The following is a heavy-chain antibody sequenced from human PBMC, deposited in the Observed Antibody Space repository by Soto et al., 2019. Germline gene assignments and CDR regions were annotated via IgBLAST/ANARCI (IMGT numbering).Heavy chain of an antibody. Sequence: SGPTLVNPTQTLTLTCTVSGFSLNTRGMCVSWIRQPPGKALEWLALIDWDGDKYYSTSLKARLTVSRDTSRNQVVLTVTNMGPVDTATYFCAQAGYTSNCLDSFDIWGQGTMVTVSS. J-gene: IGHJ3*02. CDR1: GFSLNTRGMC. CDR3: AQAGYTSNCLDSFDI. V-gene: IGHV2-70*01. CDR2: IDWDGDK. D-gene: IGHD6-13*01.